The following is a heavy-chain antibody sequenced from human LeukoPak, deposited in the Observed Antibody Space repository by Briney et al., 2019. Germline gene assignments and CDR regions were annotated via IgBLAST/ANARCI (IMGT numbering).Heavy chain of an antibody. J-gene: IGHJ5*02. V-gene: IGHV4-34*01. CDR1: GGSFSGYY. Sequence: PSETLSLTCAVYGGSFSGYYWSWIRQPPGKGLEWIGEINHSGSTNYNPSLKSRVTISVDTSKNQFSLKLSSVTAADTAVYYCARGGRVAAAGRRSWFDPWGQGTLVTVSS. CDR2: INHSGST. D-gene: IGHD6-13*01. CDR3: ARGGRVAAAGRRSWFDP.